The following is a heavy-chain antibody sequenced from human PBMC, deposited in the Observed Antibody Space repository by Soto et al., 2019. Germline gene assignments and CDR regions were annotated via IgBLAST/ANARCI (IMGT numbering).Heavy chain of an antibody. D-gene: IGHD3-16*01. CDR2: ISYDGSNK. CDR3: AKDPLGESYGLFDY. CDR1: GFTFSSYG. Sequence: GGSLRLSCAASGFTFSSYGMHWVRQAPGKGLEWVAVISYDGSNKYYADSVKGRFTISRDNSKNTLYLQMNSLRAEDTGVYYCAKDPLGESYGLFDYWGQGTLVTVSS. J-gene: IGHJ4*02. V-gene: IGHV3-30*18.